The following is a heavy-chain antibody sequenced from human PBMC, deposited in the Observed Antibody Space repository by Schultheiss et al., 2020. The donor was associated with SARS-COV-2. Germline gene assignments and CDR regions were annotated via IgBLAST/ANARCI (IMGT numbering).Heavy chain of an antibody. CDR3: ARGQWLVPRY. CDR1: GASISSGYH. V-gene: IGHV4/OR15-8*01. D-gene: IGHD6-19*01. J-gene: IGHJ1*01. Sequence: SETLSLTCVVSGASISSGYHWGWVRQSPGKGLEWIGEINHSGSTNYNPSLKSRVTISVDTSKNQFSLKLSSVTAADTAVYYCARGQWLVPRYWGQGTLVTVSS. CDR2: INHSGST.